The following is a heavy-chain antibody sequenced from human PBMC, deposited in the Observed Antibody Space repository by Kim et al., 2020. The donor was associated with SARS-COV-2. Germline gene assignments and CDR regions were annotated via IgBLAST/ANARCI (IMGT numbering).Heavy chain of an antibody. D-gene: IGHD2-21*01. CDR1: GESFTSYA. CDR2: VTPMLRTT. J-gene: IGHJ5*01. CDR3: TRDPAEYCGDGCYQQLRS. V-gene: IGHV1-69*10. Sequence: SVKVSCKTSGESFTSYAIAWVRLAPGQGLEWVGRVTPMLRTTDYAPKFQGRALITADRSTSTVYLELNSLRRDDTAVYYCTRDPAEYCGDGCYQQLRSW.